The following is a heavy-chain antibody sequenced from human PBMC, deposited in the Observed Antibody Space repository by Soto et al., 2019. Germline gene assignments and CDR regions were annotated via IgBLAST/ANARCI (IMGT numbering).Heavy chain of an antibody. CDR1: GFTFSSYG. J-gene: IGHJ6*02. CDR3: ARDMDVWGSYRYIPGMDV. CDR2: IWYDGSNK. Sequence: PGGSLRLSCAASGFTFSSYGMHWVRQAPGKGLEWVAVIWYDGSNKYYADSVKGRFTISRDNSKNTLYLQMNSLRAEDTAVYYCARDMDVWGSYRYIPGMDVWGQGTTVTVSS. D-gene: IGHD3-16*02. V-gene: IGHV3-33*01.